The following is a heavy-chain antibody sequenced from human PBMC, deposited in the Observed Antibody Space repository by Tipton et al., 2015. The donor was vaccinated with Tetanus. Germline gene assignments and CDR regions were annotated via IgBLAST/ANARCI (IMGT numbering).Heavy chain of an antibody. CDR3: ARGLPREPFYFDY. CDR2: ISNSGST. D-gene: IGHD1-26*01. V-gene: IGHV4-31*03. Sequence: TLSLTCTVSGGSISSDGAYWSWIRQHPGEGLEWIGYISNSGSTYYNPSLKSRVHISVDTSKNQLSLSLTSVTAADTAVYFCARGLPREPFYFDYWGQGKQVTVSS. CDR1: GGSISSDGAY. J-gene: IGHJ4*02.